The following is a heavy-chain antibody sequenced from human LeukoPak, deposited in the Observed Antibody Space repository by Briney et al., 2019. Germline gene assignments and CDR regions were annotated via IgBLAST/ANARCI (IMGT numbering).Heavy chain of an antibody. V-gene: IGHV3-23*01. CDR3: AKVASRNSDY. CDR2: ISGSGGST. J-gene: IGHJ4*02. Sequence: ETLSLTCAVYGGSFSGYYWSWVRQAPGKGLEWVSAISGSGGSTYYADSVKGRFTISRDNSKNTLYLQMNSLRAEDTAVYYCAKVASRNSDYWGQGTLVTVSS. D-gene: IGHD1-14*01. CDR1: GGSFSGYY.